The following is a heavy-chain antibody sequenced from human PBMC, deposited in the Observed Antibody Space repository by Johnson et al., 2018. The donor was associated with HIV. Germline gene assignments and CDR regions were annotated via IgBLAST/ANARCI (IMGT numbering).Heavy chain of an antibody. CDR2: ISWNSGSI. CDR1: GFTFDDYA. Sequence: EVQLLESGGGLVQPGRSLRLSCAASGFTFDDYAMHWVRQAPGKGLEWVSGISWNSGSIGYADSVKGRFTISRDNAKNSLYLQMNSLRAEDTALYYCAGYSSSWYDAFDIWGQGTMVTVSS. V-gene: IGHV3-9*01. CDR3: AGYSSSWYDAFDI. J-gene: IGHJ3*02. D-gene: IGHD6-13*01.